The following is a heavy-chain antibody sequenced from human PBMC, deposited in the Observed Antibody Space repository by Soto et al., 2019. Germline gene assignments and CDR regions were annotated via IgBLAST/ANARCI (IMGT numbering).Heavy chain of an antibody. CDR1: GFNFSSYA. V-gene: IGHV3-23*01. D-gene: IGHD2-2*01. CDR3: ARYIPGVRYYGMDV. Sequence: EVQLLASGGGLVQPRGSLSISCAASGFNFSSYAMKWVRQAPGNGLEWVSLIGESGTPTYYADSVKGRFTISRDNSGNTLFLEMYRLRAEDTAVYYCARYIPGVRYYGMDVWGQGTTVTVSS. J-gene: IGHJ6*02. CDR2: IGESGTPT.